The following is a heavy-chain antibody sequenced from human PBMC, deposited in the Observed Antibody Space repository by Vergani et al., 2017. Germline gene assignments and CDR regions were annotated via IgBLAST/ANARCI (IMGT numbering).Heavy chain of an antibody. J-gene: IGHJ6*02. CDR2: SIPIFGTA. D-gene: IGHD4-11*01. CDR1: GGTFSSYA. CDR3: ARDIPVTTVTTYYYYGMDV. Sequence: QVQLVQSGAEVKKPGSSVKVSCKASGGTFSSYAISWVRQAPGQGLEWMGRSIPIFGTANYAQKFQGRVTITADESTSTAYMELSSLRSEDTAVYYCARDIPVTTVTTYYYYGMDVWGQGTTVTVSS. V-gene: IGHV1-69*18.